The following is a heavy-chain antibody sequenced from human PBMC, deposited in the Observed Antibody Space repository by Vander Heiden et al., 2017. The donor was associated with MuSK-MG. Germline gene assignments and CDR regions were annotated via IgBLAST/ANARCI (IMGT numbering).Heavy chain of an antibody. CDR2: ISSSSSYT. Sequence: QVQLVASGGGLVKPGGPLRPSCAAPGFTFSDYYISWIRQAPGKGLEWVSYISSSSSYTNYADSVKGRFTISRDNAKNSLYLQMNSLRAEDTAVYYCARATYYYDSSGYQTTYYFDYW. V-gene: IGHV3-11*05. CDR1: GFTFSDYY. D-gene: IGHD3-22*01. J-gene: IGHJ4*01. CDR3: ARATYYYDSSGYQTTYYFDY.